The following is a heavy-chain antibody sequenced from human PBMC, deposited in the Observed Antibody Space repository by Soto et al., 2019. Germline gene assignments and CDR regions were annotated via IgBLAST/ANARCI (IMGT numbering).Heavy chain of an antibody. D-gene: IGHD5-18*01. CDR1: GFTFSSYG. CDR3: ARDTYTDTAMVTGGAFDI. CDR2: IWYDGSNK. J-gene: IGHJ3*02. V-gene: IGHV3-33*01. Sequence: PGGSLRLSCAASGFTFSSYGMHWVRQAPGKGLEWVAVIWYDGSNKYYADSVKGRFTISRDNSKNTLYLQMNSLRAEDTAVYYCARDTYTDTAMVTGGAFDIWGQGTMVTVSS.